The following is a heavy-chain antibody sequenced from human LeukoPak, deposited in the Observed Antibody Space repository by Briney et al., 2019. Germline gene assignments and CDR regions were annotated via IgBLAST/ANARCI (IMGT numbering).Heavy chain of an antibody. J-gene: IGHJ5*02. V-gene: IGHV4-59*01. Sequence: SETLSLTCTVSGGSISSYYWSWIRQPPGKGLEWIGYIYYSGSTNYNPSLKSRVTISVDTSKNQFSLKLSSVTAADTAVYYCARATTSIGFDPWGQGTLVTVSS. CDR1: GGSISSYY. CDR3: ARATTSIGFDP. CDR2: IYYSGST. D-gene: IGHD1-26*01.